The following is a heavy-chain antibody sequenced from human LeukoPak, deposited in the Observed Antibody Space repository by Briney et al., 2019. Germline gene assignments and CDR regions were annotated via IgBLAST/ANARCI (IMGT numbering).Heavy chain of an antibody. Sequence: ASVKVSCKASGYTFTSYYMHWVRQAPGQGVEWMGIINPSGGSTSYAQKFQCRVTMTRDTSTSTVYMELSSLRSEDTAVYYCARVYRNYGSGSSFPFDYWGQGTLVTVSS. CDR1: GYTFTSYY. J-gene: IGHJ4*02. CDR2: INPSGGST. D-gene: IGHD3-10*01. V-gene: IGHV1-46*01. CDR3: ARVYRNYGSGSSFPFDY.